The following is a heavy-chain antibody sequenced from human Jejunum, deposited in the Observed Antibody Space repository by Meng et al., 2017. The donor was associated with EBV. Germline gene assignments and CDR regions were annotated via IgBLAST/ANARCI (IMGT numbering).Heavy chain of an antibody. D-gene: IGHD4-11*01. CDR3: AKSNDYSLNS. CDR1: GDSTSSSHW. V-gene: IGHV4-4*02. J-gene: IGHJ4*02. CDR2: MHPGGST. Sequence: QGPGPGLGKPSGSLSLTCAVSGDSTSSSHWWSWVRQPPGKGLEWIGEMHPGGSTNYNPSLKSRVTISVDNSKNQFSLKLTSVTAADTAVYYCAKSNDYSLNSWGQGTLVTVSS.